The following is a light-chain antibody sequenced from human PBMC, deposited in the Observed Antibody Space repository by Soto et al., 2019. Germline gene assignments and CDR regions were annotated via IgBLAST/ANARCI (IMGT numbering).Light chain of an antibody. V-gene: IGKV3-15*01. CDR2: GAS. CDR3: QQYNNWWT. CDR1: QSVSSN. J-gene: IGKJ1*01. Sequence: EIVRTQSPATLSVSPGERATLSCRASQSVSSNLAWYQQKPGQAPSLLIYGASTRATGIPARFSGIGSGTEFTLTLRSLKSEDFAVYYCQQYNNWWTFGQGTKVDIK.